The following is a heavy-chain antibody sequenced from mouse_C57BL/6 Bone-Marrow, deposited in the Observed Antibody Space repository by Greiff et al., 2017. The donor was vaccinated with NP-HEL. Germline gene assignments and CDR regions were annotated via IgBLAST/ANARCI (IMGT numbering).Heavy chain of an antibody. CDR2: IWSGGST. CDR1: GFSLTSYG. V-gene: IGHV2-2*01. D-gene: IGHD1-1*01. J-gene: IGHJ4*01. CDR3: ARNPYYYGSSYAYYYAMDY. Sequence: QVQLQQSGPGLVQPSQSLSITCTVSGFSLTSYGVHWVRQSPGKGLEWLGVIWSGGSTDYNAAFISRLSISKDNSKSQVFFKMNSLQADDTAIYYCARNPYYYGSSYAYYYAMDYWGQGTSVTVSS.